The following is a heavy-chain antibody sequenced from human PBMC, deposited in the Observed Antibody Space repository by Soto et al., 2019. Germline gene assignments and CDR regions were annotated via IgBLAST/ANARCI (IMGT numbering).Heavy chain of an antibody. CDR3: AREDILGTRSFDY. D-gene: IGHD1-26*01. Sequence: GGSLSLSCGASGFIFSKYSMNWVRPAPGKGLEWLSYISSNSVTIYYADSVRGRFTIFRDNAKNSLYLQMNSLRDEDTAVYYCAREDILGTRSFDYWGQGALVTVSS. V-gene: IGHV3-48*02. CDR1: GFIFSKYS. CDR2: ISSNSVTI. J-gene: IGHJ4*02.